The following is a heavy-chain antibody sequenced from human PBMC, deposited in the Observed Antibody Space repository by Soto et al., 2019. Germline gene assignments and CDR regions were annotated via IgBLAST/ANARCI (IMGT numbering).Heavy chain of an antibody. D-gene: IGHD1-26*01. CDR3: ARDIAGLSGYGMDV. CDR2: IYPSGYS. Sequence: KTSETLSLTCTVSGGSMNNNYWNWIRQTPGKGLEWIGYIYPSGYSKYNPSLKSRVTLSVDTSKNQFSLKLTSVTAADTAIFYCARDIAGLSGYGMDVWSQGTTVTVSS. J-gene: IGHJ6*02. CDR1: GGSMNNNY. V-gene: IGHV4-59*12.